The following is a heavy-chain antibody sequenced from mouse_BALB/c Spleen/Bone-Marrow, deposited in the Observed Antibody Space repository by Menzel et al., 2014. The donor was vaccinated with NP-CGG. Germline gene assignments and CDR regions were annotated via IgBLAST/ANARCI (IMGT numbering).Heavy chain of an antibody. V-gene: IGHV5-6*01. D-gene: IGHD1-1*01. Sequence: EVKLMESGGDLVEPGGSLKLSCAASGFTFSSYGMSWVRQTQDKRLEWVATVGGGDSYTYYPDFVKGRFTISRDIAKNTLYLHMSSLKSEDTAMYYCAFITTIAYWGQGTLVTVSA. CDR3: AFITTIAY. J-gene: IGHJ3*01. CDR2: VGGGDSYT. CDR1: GFTFSSYG.